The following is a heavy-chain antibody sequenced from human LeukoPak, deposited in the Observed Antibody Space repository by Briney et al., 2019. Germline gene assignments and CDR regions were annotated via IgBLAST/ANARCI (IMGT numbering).Heavy chain of an antibody. Sequence: PSETLSLTCAVSGGSISSGGYSWSWIRQPPGKGLEWIGYIYHSGSTYYNPSLKSRVTISVDRSKNQFSLKLSSVTAADTAVYYCARVQQQLLYRYFDLWGRGTLVTVSS. V-gene: IGHV4-30-2*01. CDR2: IYHSGST. CDR1: GGSISSGGYS. J-gene: IGHJ2*01. D-gene: IGHD6-13*01. CDR3: ARVQQQLLYRYFDL.